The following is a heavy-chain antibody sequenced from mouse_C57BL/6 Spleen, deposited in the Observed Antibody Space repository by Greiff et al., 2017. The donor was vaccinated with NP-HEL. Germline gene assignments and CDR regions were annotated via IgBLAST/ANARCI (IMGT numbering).Heavy chain of an antibody. V-gene: IGHV1-22*01. CDR3: ARPDGSSYGFAY. J-gene: IGHJ3*01. CDR2: INPNNGGT. CDR1: GYTFTDYN. Sequence: VQLKQSGPELVKPGASVKMSCKASGYTFTDYNMHWVKQSHGKSLEWIGYINPNNGGTSYNQKFKGKATLTVNKSSSTAYMELRSLTSEDSAVYYCARPDGSSYGFAYWGQGTLVTVSA. D-gene: IGHD1-1*01.